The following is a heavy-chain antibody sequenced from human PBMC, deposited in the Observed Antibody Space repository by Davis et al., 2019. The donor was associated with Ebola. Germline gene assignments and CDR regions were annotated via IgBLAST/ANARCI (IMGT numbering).Heavy chain of an antibody. CDR1: GFTFGGYA. Sequence: PGGSLRLSCTASGFTFGGYAMSWVRQAPGKGLEWVGFIRSKAYGGTTEYVASVKGRFTISRDDSKSIGYLKMNSLKTEDTAVYYCTRFYDSSGRVFDYWGEGTLVTVSS. CDR3: TRFYDSSGRVFDY. D-gene: IGHD3-22*01. V-gene: IGHV3-49*04. CDR2: IRSKAYGGTT. J-gene: IGHJ4*02.